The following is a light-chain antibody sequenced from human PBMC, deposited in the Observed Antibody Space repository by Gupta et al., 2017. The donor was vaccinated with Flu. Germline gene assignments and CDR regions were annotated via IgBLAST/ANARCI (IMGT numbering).Light chain of an antibody. J-gene: IGKJ2*02. V-gene: IGKV2-30*01. CDR2: EVS. Sequence: DVVMNKSPLSLHVTLGQPASISCRSRQSLVYKNGITYLNWFQQRPGQSPRRLIYEVSNRDSGVPDRFSGSGSGTDFTLKISRVEAEDVGVYYCMRGTHTWTFGQGTRLEI. CDR1: QSLVYKNGITY. CDR3: MRGTHTWT.